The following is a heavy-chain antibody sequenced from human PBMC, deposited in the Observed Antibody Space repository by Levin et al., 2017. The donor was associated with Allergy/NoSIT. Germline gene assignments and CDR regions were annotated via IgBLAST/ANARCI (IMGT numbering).Heavy chain of an antibody. D-gene: IGHD3-10*01. Sequence: GGSLRLSCAASGFTVSSNYMSWVRQAPGKGLEWVSVIYSGGITYYADSVKGRFTISRDNSKSTLYLQMNSLRAEDTAVYYCGSSITMIRGVTYWGQGTLVTVSS. V-gene: IGHV3-66*02. CDR1: GFTVSSNY. CDR2: IYSGGIT. J-gene: IGHJ4*02. CDR3: GSSITMIRGVTY.